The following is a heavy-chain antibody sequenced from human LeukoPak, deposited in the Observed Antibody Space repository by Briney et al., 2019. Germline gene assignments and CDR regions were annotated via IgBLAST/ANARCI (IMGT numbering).Heavy chain of an antibody. CDR3: SRKSGAFSPFGY. D-gene: IGHD1-26*01. V-gene: IGHV4-4*02. CDR1: GGSISRTNW. Sequence: SETLSLTCDVSGGSISRTNWWSWVRQSPGQVLEWIGEISLSGRTNYNPSLQSRVTMSLDESKNQLSLDLASVTAADTAVYYCSRKSGAFSPFGYWGQGTLVTVHS. CDR2: ISLSGRT. J-gene: IGHJ4*02.